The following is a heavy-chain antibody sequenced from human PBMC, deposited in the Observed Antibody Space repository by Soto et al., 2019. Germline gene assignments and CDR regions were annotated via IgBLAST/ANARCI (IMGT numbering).Heavy chain of an antibody. CDR1: GGSISSCDYY. J-gene: IGHJ6*02. CDR3: AKGALYYYYGMDV. Sequence: SETLCLTCTVSGGSISSCDYYWSWIRQPPGKGLEWIGYIYYSGSTYYNPSLKSRVTISVDTSKNQFSLKLSSVTAADTAVYYCAKGALYYYYGMDVWGQGTTVTVSS. CDR2: IYYSGST. V-gene: IGHV4-30-4*01.